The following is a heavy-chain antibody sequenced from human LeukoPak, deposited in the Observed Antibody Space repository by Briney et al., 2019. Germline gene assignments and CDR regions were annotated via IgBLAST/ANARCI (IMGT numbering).Heavy chain of an antibody. V-gene: IGHV4-59*01. CDR2: IYYSGST. D-gene: IGHD7-27*01. CDR3: AREISLTEDVFFDY. J-gene: IGHJ4*02. CDR1: GGSISSYY. Sequence: PSETLSLTCTVSGGSISSYYWSWIRQPPGKGLEWIGYIYYSGSTNYNPSLKSRVTISVDTSKNQFSLKLSSVTAADTAVYYCAREISLTEDVFFDYWGQGTLVTVSS.